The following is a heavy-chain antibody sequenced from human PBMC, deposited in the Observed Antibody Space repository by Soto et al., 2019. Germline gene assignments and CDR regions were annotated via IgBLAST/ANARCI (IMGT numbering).Heavy chain of an antibody. J-gene: IGHJ4*02. V-gene: IGHV3-13*04. CDR1: GFTFSSYD. CDR3: ARAFITGVLDY. Sequence: EVQLVESGGGLVQPGGSLRLSCAASGFTFSSYDMHWVRQVTGKGLEWVSAIGTAGDAYYPNSVKGRFTISRENAKNSLYLQMNSLRAGDTAVYYCARAFITGVLDYRSQGTRVTVTS. CDR2: IGTAGDA. D-gene: IGHD3-10*01.